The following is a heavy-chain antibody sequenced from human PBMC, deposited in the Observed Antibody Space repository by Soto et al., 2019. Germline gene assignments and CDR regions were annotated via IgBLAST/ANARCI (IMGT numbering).Heavy chain of an antibody. D-gene: IGHD5-12*01. V-gene: IGHV1-8*01. CDR3: AKDGGKDGYFGNWFDP. Sequence: ASVKVSCKASGYTFTSYDINWVRQATGQGLEWMGWMNPNSGNTGYAQKFQGRVTITADESTTTAYMELSSLRSDDTAVYYCAKDGGKDGYFGNWFDPWGQGTLVTVSS. CDR2: MNPNSGNT. CDR1: GYTFTSYD. J-gene: IGHJ5*02.